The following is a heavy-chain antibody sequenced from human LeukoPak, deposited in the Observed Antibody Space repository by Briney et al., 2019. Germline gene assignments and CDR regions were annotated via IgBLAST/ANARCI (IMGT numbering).Heavy chain of an antibody. J-gene: IGHJ6*03. CDR2: ISSYNDNT. CDR3: AREGIFYYGSGSEYYYYMDV. Sequence: GASVKVSCKASGYTFSNYGISWVRQAPGQGLEWMGWISSYNDNTNYAQKLQGRVTMTTDTSTSTAYMELRSLRSDDTAVYYCAREGIFYYGSGSEYYYYMDVWGKGTTVTISS. D-gene: IGHD3-10*01. V-gene: IGHV1-18*01. CDR1: GYTFSNYG.